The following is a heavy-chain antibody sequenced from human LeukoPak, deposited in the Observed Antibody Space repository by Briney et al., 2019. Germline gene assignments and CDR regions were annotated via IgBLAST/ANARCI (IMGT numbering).Heavy chain of an antibody. Sequence: PGGSLRLSCAASRFTFSNYWMHWVRQIPGKGLVWVSRINSDGRSTNYADSVKGRFTISRDNAKNTLYLQMNSLRAEDTAVYYCAKGGDFWSGYYTGFDYWGQGTLVTVSS. CDR1: RFTFSNYW. CDR2: INSDGRST. CDR3: AKGGDFWSGYYTGFDY. D-gene: IGHD3-3*01. J-gene: IGHJ4*02. V-gene: IGHV3-74*01.